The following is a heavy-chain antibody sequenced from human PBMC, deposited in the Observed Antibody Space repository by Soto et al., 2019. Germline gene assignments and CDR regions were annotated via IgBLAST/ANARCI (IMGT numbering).Heavy chain of an antibody. CDR3: ARESSSYNWFDP. J-gene: IGHJ5*02. CDR1: GFTFSSYS. D-gene: IGHD6-13*01. CDR2: ISSSSSTI. V-gene: IGHV3-48*02. Sequence: EVQLVESGGGLVQPGGSLRLSCAASGFTFSSYSMNWVRQAPGKGLEWVSYISSSSSTIYYAGSVKGRFTISRDNAKNSLYLQMNSLRDEDTAVYYCARESSSYNWFDPWGQGTLVTASS.